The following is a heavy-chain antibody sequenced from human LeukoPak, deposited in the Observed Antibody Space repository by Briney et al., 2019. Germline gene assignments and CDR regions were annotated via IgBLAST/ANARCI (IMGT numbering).Heavy chain of an antibody. Sequence: GGSLRLSCAASGFTFGNYGMHWVRQAPGKGLEWVAVIWYDGSQKYYADSVKGRFTISRDNSKNTLYLQMNSLRAEDTAVYYCARPYCSSSNCPGWFDPWGQGTLVTVSP. V-gene: IGHV3-33*01. D-gene: IGHD2-2*01. CDR1: GFTFGNYG. CDR2: IWYDGSQK. J-gene: IGHJ5*02. CDR3: ARPYCSSSNCPGWFDP.